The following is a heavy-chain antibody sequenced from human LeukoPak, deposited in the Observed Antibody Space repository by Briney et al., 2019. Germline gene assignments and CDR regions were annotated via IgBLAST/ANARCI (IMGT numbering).Heavy chain of an antibody. V-gene: IGHV4-59*12. CDR1: GDSISTYY. J-gene: IGHJ3*02. Sequence: SETLSLTCSVSGDSISTYYWSWIRQSPEKGLEWIGYILYTGITHYNPSLKSRVTISIDTSKKQFSLKLSSVTAADTAVYYCARDSTAFDIWGQGTMVTVSS. D-gene: IGHD2-2*01. CDR2: ILYTGIT. CDR3: ARDSTAFDI.